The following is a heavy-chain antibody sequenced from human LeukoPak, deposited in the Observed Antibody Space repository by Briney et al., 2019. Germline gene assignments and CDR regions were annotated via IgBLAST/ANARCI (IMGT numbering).Heavy chain of an antibody. CDR3: AKEVRDYAGFDF. Sequence: QSGGSLRLSCAASGFTFSTYVMHWVRQAPGEGLEWVAVISPDGGLQYCADSVKGRFTVSRDNSQNTLYLQMNSLRPEDTAVYYCAKEVRDYAGFDFWGQGTLVTVSS. D-gene: IGHD4/OR15-4a*01. V-gene: IGHV3-30*18. J-gene: IGHJ4*02. CDR2: ISPDGGLQ. CDR1: GFTFSTYV.